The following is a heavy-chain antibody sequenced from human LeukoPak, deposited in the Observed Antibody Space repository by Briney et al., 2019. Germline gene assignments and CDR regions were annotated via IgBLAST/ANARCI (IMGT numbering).Heavy chain of an antibody. Sequence: ASVKVSSKASGYTFTGYYMHWVRQAPGQGLEWMGWINPNSGATNYAQKFQGWVTMTRDTSISTAYMELSRLRSDDTAVYYCARTFPAGYSYGHPFDYWGQGTLVTVSS. D-gene: IGHD5-18*01. CDR1: GYTFTGYY. J-gene: IGHJ4*02. V-gene: IGHV1-2*04. CDR3: ARTFPAGYSYGHPFDY. CDR2: INPNSGAT.